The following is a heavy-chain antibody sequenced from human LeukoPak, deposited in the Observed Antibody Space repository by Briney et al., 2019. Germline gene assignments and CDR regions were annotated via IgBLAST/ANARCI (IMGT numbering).Heavy chain of an antibody. V-gene: IGHV3-23*01. D-gene: IGHD5-18*01. Sequence: GGSLRLSCAASGFTFNIYAMSWVRQAPGEGLEWVSDISGNGESTYYADSVKGRFTISRDNSKNTVYLQMDSLRAEDTAVYYCAKNTGQPSEDSYGFNCWGQGTLVTVSS. CDR1: GFTFNIYA. CDR2: ISGNGEST. J-gene: IGHJ1*01. CDR3: AKNTGQPSEDSYGFNC.